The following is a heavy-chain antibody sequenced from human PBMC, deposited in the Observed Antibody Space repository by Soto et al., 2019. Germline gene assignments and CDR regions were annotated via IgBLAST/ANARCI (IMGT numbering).Heavy chain of an antibody. Sequence: SETLSLTCAVFGGSANSGNYYWSWIRQPPGKGLEWIGEMSHSGGTHFNPSLKSRVTISVDTSKNQFSLKMSSVTAADTALYYCARVERGTATTVVDAFDSWGTGTMVTVSS. CDR1: GGSANSGNYY. D-gene: IGHD1-1*01. CDR2: MSHSGGT. CDR3: ARVERGTATTVVDAFDS. J-gene: IGHJ3*02. V-gene: IGHV4-61*01.